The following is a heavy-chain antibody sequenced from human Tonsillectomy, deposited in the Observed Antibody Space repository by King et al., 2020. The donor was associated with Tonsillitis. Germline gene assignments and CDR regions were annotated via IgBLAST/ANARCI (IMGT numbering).Heavy chain of an antibody. D-gene: IGHD5-18*01. CDR3: ASRRASTAMDASLHH. J-gene: IGHJ5*02. V-gene: IGHV3-48*04. Sequence: VQLVESGGGLVQPGGSLRVSCAASEFTLSNNGMSWVRQAPGKGLEWISYMSSSGRSIYYADSVQGRFTISRDDAKNSLYLQMNSLRVEDTGVYYCASRRASTAMDASLHHWGQGTLVTVSS. CDR1: EFTLSNNG. CDR2: MSSSGRSI.